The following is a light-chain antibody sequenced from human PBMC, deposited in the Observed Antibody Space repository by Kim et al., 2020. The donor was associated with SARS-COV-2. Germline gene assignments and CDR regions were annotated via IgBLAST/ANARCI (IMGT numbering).Light chain of an antibody. CDR2: EDN. CDR1: SGSTASNY. V-gene: IGLV6-57*03. CDR3: QSYDSSNVV. Sequence: GKAVTLSRPRSSGSTASNYVQWYPPRPGSAPTTVIYEDNQSPSGVPDRFSGSIDSSSNSASLTISGLKTEDEADYYCQSYDSSNVVFGGGTQLTVL. J-gene: IGLJ2*01.